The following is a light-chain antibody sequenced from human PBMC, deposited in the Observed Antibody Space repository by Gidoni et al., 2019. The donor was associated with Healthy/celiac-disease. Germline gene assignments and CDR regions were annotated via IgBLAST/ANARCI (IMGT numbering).Light chain of an antibody. Sequence: EIVLTQSPGTLSLSPGERATLSCSASQSVSRSYLAWYQQKPGQAPRLLIYGASSRATGIPDRFSGSGSGTDFTLTIIRLEPEDFAVYYCQQYGSSPYTFGQGTKLEIK. CDR2: GAS. V-gene: IGKV3-20*01. J-gene: IGKJ2*01. CDR1: QSVSRSY. CDR3: QQYGSSPYT.